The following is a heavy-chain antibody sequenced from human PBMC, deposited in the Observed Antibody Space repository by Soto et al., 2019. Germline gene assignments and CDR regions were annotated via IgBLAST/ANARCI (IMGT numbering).Heavy chain of an antibody. CDR2: ISAYTDTP. CDR1: GYTFTNFG. CDR3: ARSLTYYDILTGPIDY. V-gene: IGHV1-18*01. J-gene: IGHJ4*02. Sequence: ASVKVSCKASGYTFTNFGVTWVRRAPGQGLEWMGWISAYTDTPNYAQKFQGRVTMTIDTSTSTAYMDLRSLTSDDTAVYYCARSLTYYDILTGPIDYWGQGTLVTVSS. D-gene: IGHD3-9*01.